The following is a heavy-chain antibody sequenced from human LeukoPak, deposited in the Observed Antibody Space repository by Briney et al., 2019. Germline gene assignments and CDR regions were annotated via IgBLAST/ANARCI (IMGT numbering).Heavy chain of an antibody. CDR3: AKLPAVAGTNWFDP. Sequence: GGSLRLSCAASGFTFSDYAMNWVRQAPGKGLQWVSAISGSGDNTYYADSVKGRFTISRDNSKNTLYLQMNSLRAEDTAVYYCAKLPAVAGTNWFDPWGQGTLGTVSS. CDR2: ISGSGDNT. CDR1: GFTFSDYA. D-gene: IGHD6-19*01. J-gene: IGHJ5*02. V-gene: IGHV3-23*01.